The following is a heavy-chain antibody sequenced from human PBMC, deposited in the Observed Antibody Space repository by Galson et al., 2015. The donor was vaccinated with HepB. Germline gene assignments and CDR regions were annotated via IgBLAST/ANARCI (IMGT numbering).Heavy chain of an antibody. D-gene: IGHD4-11*01. V-gene: IGHV1-8*01. Sequence: SVKVSCKASGYTFTSYDINWVRQATGQGLEWMGWMNPNSGNTGYAQKFQGRVTMTRNTSISTAYMELSSLRSEDTAVYYCARGPPIAVTPSYYYYYMDVWGKGTTVTVSS. J-gene: IGHJ6*03. CDR3: ARGPPIAVTPSYYYYYMDV. CDR1: GYTFTSYD. CDR2: MNPNSGNT.